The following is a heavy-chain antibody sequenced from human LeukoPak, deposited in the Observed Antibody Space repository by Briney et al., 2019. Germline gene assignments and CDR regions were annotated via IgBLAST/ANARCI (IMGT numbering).Heavy chain of an antibody. J-gene: IGHJ5*02. D-gene: IGHD3-10*01. Sequence: PGGSLRLSCTASGFTFSDYAMSWVRQAPGKGLEWVGRIKSKTDGGTTDYAAPVKGRFTISRDDSKNTLYLQMNSLKTEDTAVYYCTARYSTITWSWFDPWGQGALVTVSS. CDR2: IKSKTDGGTT. V-gene: IGHV3-15*01. CDR3: TARYSTITWSWFDP. CDR1: GFTFSDYA.